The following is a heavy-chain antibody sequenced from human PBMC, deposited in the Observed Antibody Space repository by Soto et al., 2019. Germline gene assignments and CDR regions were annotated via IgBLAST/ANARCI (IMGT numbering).Heavy chain of an antibody. CDR1: GIRFMSYW. CDR2: INLDGTTT. V-gene: IGHV3-74*01. J-gene: IGHJ4*02. Sequence: TGGALRLSCAASGIRFMSYWFHWFRQAPGKGPVWVSQINLDGTTTNYADSVKGRFTISRDNAENTLYLHMNSLRAEDTAVYYCAKDASWGQSDYWGQGTLVTVSS. D-gene: IGHD3-16*01. CDR3: AKDASWGQSDY.